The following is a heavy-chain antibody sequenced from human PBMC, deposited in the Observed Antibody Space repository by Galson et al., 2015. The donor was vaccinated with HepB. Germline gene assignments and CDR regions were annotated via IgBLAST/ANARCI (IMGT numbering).Heavy chain of an antibody. CDR3: AKVYGDYAWGYYYYMDV. J-gene: IGHJ6*03. Sequence: SLRLSCAASGFTFRSYAMSWVRQAPGKGLEWVSAISGSGESAYYADSVKGRFTISRDNSKNTLYLQMHSLRAEDTAVYYCAKVYGDYAWGYYYYMDVWGKGTTVTVSS. CDR2: ISGSGESA. V-gene: IGHV3-23*01. D-gene: IGHD4-17*01. CDR1: GFTFRSYA.